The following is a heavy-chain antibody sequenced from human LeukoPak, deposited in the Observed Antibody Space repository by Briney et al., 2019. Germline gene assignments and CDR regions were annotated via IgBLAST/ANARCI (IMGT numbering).Heavy chain of an antibody. CDR1: GFTFGDYA. CDR2: IRSKAYGGTT. J-gene: IGHJ5*02. Sequence: GGFLRLSCTASGFTFGDYAMSWFRQAPGKGVEWVGFIRSKAYGGTTEYAASVKGRFTISRDDSKSIAYLQMNSLKTEDTAVYYCTRDILPTAWGQGTLVTVSS. CDR3: TRDILPTA. V-gene: IGHV3-49*03. D-gene: IGHD4-17*01.